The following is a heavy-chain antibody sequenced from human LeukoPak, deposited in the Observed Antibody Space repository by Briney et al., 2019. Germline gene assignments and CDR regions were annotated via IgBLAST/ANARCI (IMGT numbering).Heavy chain of an antibody. D-gene: IGHD5-18*01. Sequence: SSETLSLTCTVSGGSISGYYWNWIRQPPGKGLEWIGYLSYTGSADYNPSLKSRVTISVDTSKNQFSLKVTSLTAADTAVYYCARDKQPGDYWGQGTPVTVSS. CDR1: GGSISGYY. V-gene: IGHV4-59*01. CDR2: LSYTGSA. J-gene: IGHJ4*02. CDR3: ARDKQPGDY.